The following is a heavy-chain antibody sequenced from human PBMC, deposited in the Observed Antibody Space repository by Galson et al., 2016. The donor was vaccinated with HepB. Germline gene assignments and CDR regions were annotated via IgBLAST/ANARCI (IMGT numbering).Heavy chain of an antibody. Sequence: SCAASGFIFSVYNVNWARQAPGKGLEWIAWITSSSDTMYYADSVKGRFTISRDNAKNSLYLEMNSLRDEDTAVYYCARDDYFRLGYWGQGTLVTVSS. CDR2: ITSSSDTM. CDR3: ARDDYFRLGY. D-gene: IGHD3-16*01. CDR1: GFIFSVYN. J-gene: IGHJ4*02. V-gene: IGHV3-48*02.